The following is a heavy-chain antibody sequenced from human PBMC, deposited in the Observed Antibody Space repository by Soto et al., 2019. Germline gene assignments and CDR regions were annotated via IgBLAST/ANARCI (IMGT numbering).Heavy chain of an antibody. D-gene: IGHD5-12*01. CDR3: ARGGSPWLQFSNSYYFDY. V-gene: IGHV4-61*01. J-gene: IGHJ4*02. Sequence: PSETLSLTCTVSGGSVSSGSYYWSWIRQPPGKGLEWIGYIYYSGSTNYNPSLKSRVTISVDTSKNQFSLKLSSVTAVDTAVYYCARGGSPWLQFSNSYYFDYWGQGTLVTVSS. CDR2: IYYSGST. CDR1: GGSVSSGSYY.